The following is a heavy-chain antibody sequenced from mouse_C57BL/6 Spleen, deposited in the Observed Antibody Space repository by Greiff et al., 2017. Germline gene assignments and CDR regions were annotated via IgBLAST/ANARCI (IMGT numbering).Heavy chain of an antibody. J-gene: IGHJ2*01. Sequence: QVQLQQPGAELVKPGASVKLSCKASGYTFTSYWMHWVKQRPGQGLEWIGMFHPNSGSTNYNEKFKSKATLTVDKSSSTAYMQLSSLTSEDSAVYYCASPNWDGGYYFDYWGQGTTLTVSS. CDR3: ASPNWDGGYYFDY. CDR2: FHPNSGST. V-gene: IGHV1-64*01. D-gene: IGHD4-1*01. CDR1: GYTFTSYW.